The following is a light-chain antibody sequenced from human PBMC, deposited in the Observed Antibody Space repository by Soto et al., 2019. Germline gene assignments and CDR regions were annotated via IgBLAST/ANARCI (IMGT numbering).Light chain of an antibody. CDR1: QSISSY. CDR2: AAS. CDR3: QQSYSNPRT. J-gene: IGKJ1*01. Sequence: DLQMTQSPSSLSASVGDRVTITCRASQSISSYLNWYQQKPGKAPKLLIYAASNLQSGVPSRFSGSGSGTDFTLTISSLQSEDFATYFCQQSYSNPRTFGQGTKVEIK. V-gene: IGKV1-39*01.